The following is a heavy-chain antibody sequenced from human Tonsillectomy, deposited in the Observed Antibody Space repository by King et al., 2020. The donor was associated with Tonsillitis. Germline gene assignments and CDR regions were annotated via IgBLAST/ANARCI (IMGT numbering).Heavy chain of an antibody. D-gene: IGHD3-3*01. V-gene: IGHV1-8*01. CDR2: MNPNNGQT. CDR1: AYTFTNYD. Sequence: QLQLVQSGAEVKKPGASVKISCKASAYTFTNYDINWVRQATGQGLEWMGWMNPNNGQTGYAQKFQGRVTMTRATSRTTAYMELTSLRSEDTAVYYCARGPSDDLWIGGLGYPYLTLDVWGQGTTVTVSS. CDR3: ARGPSDDLWIGGLGYPYLTLDV. J-gene: IGHJ6*02.